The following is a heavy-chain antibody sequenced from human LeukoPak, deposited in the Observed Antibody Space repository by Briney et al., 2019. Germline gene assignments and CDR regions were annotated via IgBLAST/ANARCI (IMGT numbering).Heavy chain of an antibody. CDR3: ARSFGYLYNWFDP. J-gene: IGHJ5*02. Sequence: SETLSLTCTVSGGSISSGDYYWSWTRQPPGKGLEWIGYIYYSGSTYYNPSLKSRVTISVDTSKNQFSLKLSSVTAADTAVYYCARSFGYLYNWFDPWGQGTLVTVSS. V-gene: IGHV4-30-4*01. CDR2: IYYSGST. CDR1: GGSISSGDYY. D-gene: IGHD3-10*01.